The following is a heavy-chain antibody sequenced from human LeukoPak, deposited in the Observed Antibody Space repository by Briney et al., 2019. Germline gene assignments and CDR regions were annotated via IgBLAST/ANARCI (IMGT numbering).Heavy chain of an antibody. Sequence: SETLSLTCTVSGGSISSYYWSWIRQPPGKGLEWIGYIYSSGSTQYNPSLKGRVTISVDTSKNQFSLKLSSVTAADTAAYYCARARVRSYSYDSSGFYTSDWHFDLWGRGTLVTVSS. CDR3: ARARVRSYSYDSSGFYTSDWHFDL. J-gene: IGHJ2*01. CDR2: IYSSGST. D-gene: IGHD3-22*01. CDR1: GGSISSYY. V-gene: IGHV4-59*01.